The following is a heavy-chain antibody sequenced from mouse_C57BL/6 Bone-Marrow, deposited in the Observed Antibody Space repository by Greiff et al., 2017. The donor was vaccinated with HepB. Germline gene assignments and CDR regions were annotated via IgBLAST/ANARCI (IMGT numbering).Heavy chain of an antibody. D-gene: IGHD4-1*02. CDR2: IYPGDGDT. Sequence: LVESGAELVKPGASVKISCKASGYAFSSYWMKWVKQRPGKGLEWIGQIYPGDGDTNYNGKFKGKATLTADKSSSTAYMQLSSLTSEDSAVYFCARGGQLAFAYWGQGTLVTVSA. CDR3: ARGGQLAFAY. J-gene: IGHJ3*01. CDR1: GYAFSSYW. V-gene: IGHV1-80*01.